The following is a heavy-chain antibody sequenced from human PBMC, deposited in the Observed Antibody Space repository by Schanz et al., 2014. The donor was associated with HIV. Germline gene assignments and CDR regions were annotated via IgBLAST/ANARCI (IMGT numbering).Heavy chain of an antibody. Sequence: QVQLQESGPGLVKPSQTLSLTCTVSGGSINSDSFYWSWIRQHPGKGLEWIGYVYYTGSTYYNPSLESRVDMSVDTSKNQFSLKLRSVTAADTAVYYCARDSTMDYFDYWGQGTLVTVSS. CDR1: GGSINSDSFY. J-gene: IGHJ4*02. V-gene: IGHV4-31*03. CDR2: VYYTGST. D-gene: IGHD3-3*02. CDR3: ARDSTMDYFDY.